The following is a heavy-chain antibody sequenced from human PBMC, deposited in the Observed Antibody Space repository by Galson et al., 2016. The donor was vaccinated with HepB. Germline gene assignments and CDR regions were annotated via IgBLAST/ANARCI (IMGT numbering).Heavy chain of an antibody. CDR1: GFTFSSYS. D-gene: IGHD6-13*01. Sequence: SLRLSCAASGFTFSSYSMNWVRQAPGKGLEWVAYISSISTSIYYADSVKGRFTISRDNAKNTLYLQMNSLRAEDTAVYYCTRGVDLAAAGPRGSFNMWGQGTMVTVSS. J-gene: IGHJ3*02. CDR3: TRGVDLAAAGPRGSFNM. V-gene: IGHV3-21*05. CDR2: ISSISTSI.